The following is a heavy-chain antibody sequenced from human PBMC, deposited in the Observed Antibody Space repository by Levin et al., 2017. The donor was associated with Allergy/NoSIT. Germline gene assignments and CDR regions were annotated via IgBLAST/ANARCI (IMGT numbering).Heavy chain of an antibody. J-gene: IGHJ4*02. V-gene: IGHV3-74*01. CDR2: INSDESST. Sequence: GGSLRLSCVASGFTLSSYWMHWVRQAPGKGLVWVSRINSDESSTTYADSVKGRFTISRDNAKNTLYLQMNSLRAEDTAVYYCVRVKDSSWYEWGQGTLVTVSS. D-gene: IGHD6-13*01. CDR1: GFTLSSYW. CDR3: VRVKDSSWYE.